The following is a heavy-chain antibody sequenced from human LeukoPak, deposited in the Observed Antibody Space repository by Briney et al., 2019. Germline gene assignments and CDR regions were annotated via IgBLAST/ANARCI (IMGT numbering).Heavy chain of an antibody. D-gene: IGHD4-17*01. J-gene: IGHJ6*02. CDR1: GGSISSYY. Sequence: PSETLSLTCTVSGGSISSYYWSWIRQPPGKGLEWIGYIYYSGSTNYNPSLKSRVTISVDTSKNQFSLKLSSVTAADTAVYYCARVDYGDYYYYGMDVWGQGTTVTVSS. CDR3: ARVDYGDYYYYGMDV. CDR2: IYYSGST. V-gene: IGHV4-59*08.